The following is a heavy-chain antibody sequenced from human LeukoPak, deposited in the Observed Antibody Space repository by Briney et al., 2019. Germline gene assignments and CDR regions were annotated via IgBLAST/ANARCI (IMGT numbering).Heavy chain of an antibody. CDR1: GFTVSSNY. Sequence: LGGSLRLSCAASGFTVSSNYMSWVRQAPGKGLEWVSVIYSGGSTYYADSVKGRFTISRDNSKNTLYLQMNSLRAEDTAVYYCARSTIPYSSSWYHFDYWGQGTLVTVSS. J-gene: IGHJ4*02. CDR2: IYSGGST. V-gene: IGHV3-66*01. D-gene: IGHD6-13*01. CDR3: ARSTIPYSSSWYHFDY.